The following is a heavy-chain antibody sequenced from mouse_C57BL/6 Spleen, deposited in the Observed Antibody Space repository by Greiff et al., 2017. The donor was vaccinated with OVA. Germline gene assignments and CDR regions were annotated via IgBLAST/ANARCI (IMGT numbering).Heavy chain of an antibody. CDR3: TGGGWLDY. J-gene: IGHJ2*01. D-gene: IGHD2-3*01. Sequence: EVQGVESGGGLVQPGGSMKLSCVASGFTFSNYWMNWVRQSPEKGLEWVAQIRLKSDNYATHYAESVKGRFTISRDDSKSSVYLQMNNLRAEDTGIYYCTGGGWLDYWGQGTTLTVSS. CDR2: IRLKSDNYAT. CDR1: GFTFSNYW. V-gene: IGHV6-3*01.